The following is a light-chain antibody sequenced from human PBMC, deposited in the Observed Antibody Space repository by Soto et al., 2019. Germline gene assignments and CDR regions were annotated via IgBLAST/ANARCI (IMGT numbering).Light chain of an antibody. Sequence: EIVLTQSPATLSLSPGERATLFCRASQSVSSYLAWYQQKPGQAPRLLIYDASNRATGIPARFSGSGSGTDFTLTISCLEPEDFAVYYCQQRSNWPLTFGGGTKVEIK. J-gene: IGKJ4*01. CDR3: QQRSNWPLT. CDR2: DAS. CDR1: QSVSSY. V-gene: IGKV3-11*01.